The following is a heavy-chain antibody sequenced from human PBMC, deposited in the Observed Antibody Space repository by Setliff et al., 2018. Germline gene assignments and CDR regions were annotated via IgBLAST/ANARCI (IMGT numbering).Heavy chain of an antibody. CDR1: GGSISSSSYY. CDR3: RLWSHSYHNDY. Sequence: SETLSLTCTVSGGSISSSSYYWSWIRQSPGKGLEWIGESDHGGNTTIHPSLKSRLTMSVDTSKNQFSLKLTPVTAADTAVYYCRLWSHSYHNDYWGQGTLVTVSS. CDR2: SDHGGNT. J-gene: IGHJ4*02. V-gene: IGHV4-39*07. D-gene: IGHD3-16*02.